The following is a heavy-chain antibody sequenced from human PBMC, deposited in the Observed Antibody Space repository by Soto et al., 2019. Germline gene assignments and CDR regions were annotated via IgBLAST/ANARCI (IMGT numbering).Heavy chain of an antibody. CDR1: GGSISSGGYY. Sequence: SETLSLTCTVSGGSISSGGYYWSWIRQHPGKGLEWIGYIYYSGSTYYNPSLKSRVTISVDTSKNQFSLKLSSVTAADTAVYYCARECGDYPSGAGTENGDCFDYWGQGTLVTVSS. V-gene: IGHV4-31*03. CDR3: ARECGDYPSGAGTENGDCFDY. J-gene: IGHJ4*02. CDR2: IYYSGST. D-gene: IGHD2-21*02.